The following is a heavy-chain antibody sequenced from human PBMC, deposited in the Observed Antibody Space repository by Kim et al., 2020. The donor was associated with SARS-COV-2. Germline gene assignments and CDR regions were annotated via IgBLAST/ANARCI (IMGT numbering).Heavy chain of an antibody. CDR3: ARDLGETTDLGYGMDV. D-gene: IGHD4-17*01. V-gene: IGHV3-21*01. J-gene: IGHJ6*02. Sequence: VKGRLTIARDNAKNSLYLQMNSLRAEDTAVYYCARDLGETTDLGYGMDVWGQGTTVTVSS.